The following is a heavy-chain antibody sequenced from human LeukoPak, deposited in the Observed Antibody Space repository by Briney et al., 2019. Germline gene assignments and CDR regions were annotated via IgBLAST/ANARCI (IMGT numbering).Heavy chain of an antibody. J-gene: IGHJ4*02. CDR1: GFSFSTSS. CDR3: YLHY. V-gene: IGHV3-48*01. Sequence: GGSLRLSCAASGFSFSTSSMSWVRQTPGKGLEWISYIRGSSTTIYYADSVKGRFTISRDNARNSLYLQMNDLRAEDTGVYGPYLHYCGQGSLVTVSS. CDR2: IRGSSTTI.